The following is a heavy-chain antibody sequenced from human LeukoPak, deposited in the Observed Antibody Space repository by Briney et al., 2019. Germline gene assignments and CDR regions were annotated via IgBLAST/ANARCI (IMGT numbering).Heavy chain of an antibody. D-gene: IGHD3-10*01. Sequence: GGSLRLSCAASGFTFSSYSMNWVRQAPGKGLEWVSYISASSSTVYYADSVKGRFTISRDNAKNSLYLQMNSLRAEDTAVYYCARYASESYYKTEFDYWGQGTLVTVSS. CDR3: ARYASESYYKTEFDY. J-gene: IGHJ4*02. CDR2: ISASSSTV. CDR1: GFTFSSYS. V-gene: IGHV3-48*01.